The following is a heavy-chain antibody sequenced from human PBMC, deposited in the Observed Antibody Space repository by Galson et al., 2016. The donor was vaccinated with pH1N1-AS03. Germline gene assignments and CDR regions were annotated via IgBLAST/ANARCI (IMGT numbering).Heavy chain of an antibody. V-gene: IGHV4-34*01. CDR1: GGSFNNYY. J-gene: IGHJ3*02. CDR3: ARGSYSSGWYRGRNAFDI. Sequence: TLSLTCAVYGGSFNNYYWNWVRQSPGKGLEWVGEINHSGSTDYNPSLKSRVTISVDPSKNQISLNLNSVTAADTAVYYCARGSYSSGWYRGRNAFDIWGQGTMVTVSS. D-gene: IGHD6-19*01. CDR2: INHSGST.